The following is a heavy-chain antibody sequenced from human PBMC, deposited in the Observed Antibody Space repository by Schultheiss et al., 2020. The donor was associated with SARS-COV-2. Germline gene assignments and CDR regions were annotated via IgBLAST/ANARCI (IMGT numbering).Heavy chain of an antibody. D-gene: IGHD1-1*01. Sequence: GGSLRLSCVVSGLTFSDAWMNWVRQAPGKGLEWVSYISSSGSTIYYADSVKGRFTISRDNAKNSLYLQMHSLRADDTALYYCARETNGYAFDYWGQGTLVTVSS. V-gene: IGHV3-11*04. CDR3: ARETNGYAFDY. J-gene: IGHJ4*02. CDR1: GLTFSDAW. CDR2: ISSSGSTI.